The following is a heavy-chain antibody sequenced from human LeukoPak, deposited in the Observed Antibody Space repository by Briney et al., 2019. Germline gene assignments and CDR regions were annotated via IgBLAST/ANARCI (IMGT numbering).Heavy chain of an antibody. V-gene: IGHV4-34*01. Sequence: PSQTLSPTCPVYCASFSGHYSSWIRQPPGKGLEWVGEINVSVRTKYNPYLRSRVIISVDTHKNQYSLKLSSVTAADPAVYYCARALKRPRVAAAPGNYWGQGTLVTVSS. D-gene: IGHD6-13*01. CDR3: ARALKRPRVAAAPGNY. CDR1: CASFSGHY. CDR2: INVSVRT. J-gene: IGHJ4*02.